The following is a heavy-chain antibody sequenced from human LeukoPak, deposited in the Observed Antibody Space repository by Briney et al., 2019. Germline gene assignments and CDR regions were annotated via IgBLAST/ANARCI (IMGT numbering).Heavy chain of an antibody. Sequence: PGGSLRLSCAASGFTFSSHWMHWVRQAPGKGLVWVSRINSGGSATNYADSVRGRFTISRDNARNTLYLQMNSVREEDTAVYYCVVLNVLVGNWGQGTLVTVSS. J-gene: IGHJ4*02. V-gene: IGHV3-74*01. CDR3: VVLNVLVGN. CDR1: GFTFSSHW. D-gene: IGHD3-16*01. CDR2: INSGGSAT.